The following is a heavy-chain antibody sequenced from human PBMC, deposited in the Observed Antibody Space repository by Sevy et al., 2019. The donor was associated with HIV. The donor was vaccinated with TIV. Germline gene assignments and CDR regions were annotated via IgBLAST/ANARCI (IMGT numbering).Heavy chain of an antibody. Sequence: SETLSLTCSVSGASINSGGYYWTWIRQHPGKGLVWIGYIYFTRRTYYTPSLMRRVTRSLDPSKRQFSLKWRYVTDADTAVCYGARALDSGYQVDSWGPRTLVTDSS. CDR1: GASINSGGYY. J-gene: IGHJ4*02. CDR2: IYFTRRT. V-gene: IGHV4-31*03. D-gene: IGHD5-12*01. CDR3: ARALDSGYQVDS.